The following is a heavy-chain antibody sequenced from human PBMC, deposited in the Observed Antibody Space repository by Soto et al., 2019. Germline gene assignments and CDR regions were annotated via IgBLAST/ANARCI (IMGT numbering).Heavy chain of an antibody. CDR2: IWYDGSNK. J-gene: IGHJ3*02. Sequence: QVQLVESGGGVVQPGRSLRLSCAASGFTFSSYGMHWVRQALGKGLEWVAVIWYDGSNKYYADSVKGRFTISRDNSKNTLYLQMNSLRAEDTAVYYCARDLGGYNSIWAFDIWGQGTMVTVSS. V-gene: IGHV3-33*01. CDR3: ARDLGGYNSIWAFDI. CDR1: GFTFSSYG. D-gene: IGHD5-12*01.